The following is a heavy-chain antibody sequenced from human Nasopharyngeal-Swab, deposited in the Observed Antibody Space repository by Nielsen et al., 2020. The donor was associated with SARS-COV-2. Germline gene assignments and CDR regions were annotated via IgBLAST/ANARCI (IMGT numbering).Heavy chain of an antibody. CDR2: INHSGST. CDR3: ARGFAWNDYVWGSYRFHHGLDV. Sequence: SETLSHTCAVYGGSFSGYYWGWIRQPPGKGLEWIGEINHSGSTNYNPSLKSRLTISVDTSKNQFSLKLSSVTAADTAVYYCARGFAWNDYVWGSYRFHHGLDVWGQGTTVTVSS. D-gene: IGHD3-16*02. CDR1: GGSFSGYY. J-gene: IGHJ6*02. V-gene: IGHV4-34*01.